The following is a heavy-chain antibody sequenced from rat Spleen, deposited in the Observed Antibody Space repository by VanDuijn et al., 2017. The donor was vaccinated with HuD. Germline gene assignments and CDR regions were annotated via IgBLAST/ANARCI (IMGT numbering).Heavy chain of an antibody. CDR2: ISTGGGNT. J-gene: IGHJ2*01. V-gene: IGHV5-25*01. Sequence: EVQLVESGGGLVRPGRSMNLSCVASGFTFSSFYMAWVRQAPTKGLEWVASISTGGGNTYYRDSVKGRFTISRDNAKNTQYLQMDSLRYEDTATYYCAIQTTGIIGYFDYWGQGVMVTVSS. CDR3: AIQTTGIIGYFDY. D-gene: IGHD1-9*01. CDR1: GFTFSSFY.